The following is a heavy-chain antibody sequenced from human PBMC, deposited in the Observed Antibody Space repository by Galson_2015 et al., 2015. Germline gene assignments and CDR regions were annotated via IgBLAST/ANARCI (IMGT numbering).Heavy chain of an antibody. CDR1: GVSLSTSGVG. J-gene: IGHJ3*02. D-gene: IGHD5-24*01. CDR3: AHRPGRWLQPNAFDI. CDR2: IYLNADK. Sequence: PALVILTQALRLACTFSGVSLSTSGVGVGWIRQPPGKALEVLALIYLNADKRYSPSLKSRLTITKDTSKNQVVLTMPNMDPVDTATYYCAHRPGRWLQPNAFDIWGQGTMVSVSS. V-gene: IGHV2-5*01.